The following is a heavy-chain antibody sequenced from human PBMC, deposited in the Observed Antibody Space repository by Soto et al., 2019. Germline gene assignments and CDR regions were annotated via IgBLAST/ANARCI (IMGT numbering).Heavy chain of an antibody. CDR1: GFTFSSYG. CDR3: ATSVYNWNDGFFDY. D-gene: IGHD1-1*01. Sequence: QVQLVESGGGVVQPGRSLRLSCAASGFTFSSYGMHWVRQAPGQGLEWVAVISYDGNNKYYADSVKGRFTISRDNXXNTLYLQMNRRRAEDTAVYYCATSVYNWNDGFFDYWGQGTLVTVSS. CDR2: ISYDGNNK. J-gene: IGHJ4*02. V-gene: IGHV3-30*03.